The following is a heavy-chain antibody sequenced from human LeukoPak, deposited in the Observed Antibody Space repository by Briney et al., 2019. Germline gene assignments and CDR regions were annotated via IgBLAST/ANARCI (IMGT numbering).Heavy chain of an antibody. Sequence: GGSLRLSCAASGFTFRNYAMSWVRQAPGQGLELVSAISGSGGSTYYPDSLKGRFTISRDNSKNTLYLQMNRLGVEDTAVYFCAKGRMGATTNWFDPWGRGTLVTVSS. CDR2: ISGSGGST. V-gene: IGHV3-23*01. CDR1: GFTFRNYA. CDR3: AKGRMGATTNWFDP. D-gene: IGHD1-26*01. J-gene: IGHJ5*02.